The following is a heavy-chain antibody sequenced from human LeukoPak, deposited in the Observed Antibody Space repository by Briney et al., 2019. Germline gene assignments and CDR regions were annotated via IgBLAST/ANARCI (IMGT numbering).Heavy chain of an antibody. J-gene: IGHJ6*03. CDR2: IYYSGNS. CDR1: GGSISSSRYY. CDR3: ASLLGYCSGNRCPSSANYYYYMDV. D-gene: IGHD2-15*01. Sequence: PSETLSLTCTVSGGSISSSRYYWDWIRQPPGKGLEWIGSIYYSGNSYYNPSLKSRVTMSIDTSKNQFSLKVNSVTAADTAVYYCASLLGYCSGNRCPSSANYYYYMDVWGKGTTVTISS. V-gene: IGHV4-39*07.